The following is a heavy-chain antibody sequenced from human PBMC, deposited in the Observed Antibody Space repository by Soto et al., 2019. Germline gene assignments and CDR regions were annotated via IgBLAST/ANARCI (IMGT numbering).Heavy chain of an antibody. CDR2: ISTNSRTI. CDR3: ARGDYYYMDV. V-gene: IGHV3-48*01. CDR1: GFTFSSYS. Sequence: GGSLRLSCAASGFTFSSYSMNWVRQAPGKGLEWVSYISTNSRTIYYADSVKGRFTISRDNAKNSLYLQMNSLRADDTAVYYCARGDYYYMDVWGKGTTVTVSS. J-gene: IGHJ6*03.